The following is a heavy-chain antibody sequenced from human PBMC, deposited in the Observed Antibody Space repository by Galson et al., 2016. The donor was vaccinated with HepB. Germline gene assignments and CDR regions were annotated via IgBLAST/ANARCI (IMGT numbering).Heavy chain of an antibody. CDR1: GYSFRHYG. V-gene: IGHV1-18*01. CDR3: ARFYYYDSSADRYYFYALDF. J-gene: IGHJ6*02. CDR2: ISPYNDNT. Sequence: SVKVSCKASGYSFRHYGIAWVRQAPGQGLEWMGWISPYNDNTYYIQKFQGRVTMTTDTSTSTAYMDLRSLRSDDTAVYFCARFYYYDSSADRYYFYALDFWGQGTTVTVS. D-gene: IGHD3-22*01.